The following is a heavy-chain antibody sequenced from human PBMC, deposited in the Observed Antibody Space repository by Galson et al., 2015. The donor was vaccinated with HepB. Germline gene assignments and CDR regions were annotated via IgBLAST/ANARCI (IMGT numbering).Heavy chain of an antibody. J-gene: IGHJ4*02. CDR1: GFTFSSYA. Sequence: SLRLSCAASGFTFSSYAMHWVRQAPGKGLEYVSAISGNGGSTYYANSVKGRFTISRDNSKNTLYLQMGSLRAEDMAVYYCARGSPPAIVVVPAGAFVSWGQGTLVTVSS. D-gene: IGHD2-2*01. V-gene: IGHV3-64*01. CDR3: ARGSPPAIVVVPAGAFVS. CDR2: ISGNGGST.